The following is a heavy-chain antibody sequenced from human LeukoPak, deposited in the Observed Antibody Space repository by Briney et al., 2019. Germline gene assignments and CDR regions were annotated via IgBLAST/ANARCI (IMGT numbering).Heavy chain of an antibody. Sequence: ASVKVSCKASGYTFTSYGIRWVRQAPAQGLEWMGWISAYNDNTNYAQKLQGRVTMTTDTSTSTAYMELRSLRSYDTAVYYCARDEDQLFDYWGQGTLVTVSS. D-gene: IGHD2-2*01. CDR3: ARDEDQLFDY. J-gene: IGHJ4*02. V-gene: IGHV1-18*01. CDR1: GYTFTSYG. CDR2: ISAYNDNT.